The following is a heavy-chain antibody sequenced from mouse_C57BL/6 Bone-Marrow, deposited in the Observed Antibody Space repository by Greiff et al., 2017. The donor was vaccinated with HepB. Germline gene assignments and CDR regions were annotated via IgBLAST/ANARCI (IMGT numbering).Heavy chain of an antibody. V-gene: IGHV7-3*01. CDR1: GFTFTDYY. J-gene: IGHJ4*01. D-gene: IGHD1-1*01. CDR3: ARPITTVAATGAMDY. Sequence: EVKLMESGGGLVQPGGSLSLSCAASGFTFTDYYMSWVRQPPGKALEWLGFIRNKANGYTTEYSASVKGRFTISRDNSQSILYLQMNALRAEDSATYYCARPITTVAATGAMDYWGQGTSVTVSS. CDR2: IRNKANGYTT.